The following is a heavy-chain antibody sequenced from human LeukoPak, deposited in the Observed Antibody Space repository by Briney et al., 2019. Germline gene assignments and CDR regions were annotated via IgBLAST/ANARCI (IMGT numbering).Heavy chain of an antibody. J-gene: IGHJ4*02. CDR2: VYHTGST. D-gene: IGHD3-22*01. Sequence: SETLSLTCSVSGYSISSDYYWGWIRQPPGKGLEWIGTVYHTGSTYYHPSLRGRLTISLDTSKNHFSLNLRSVTAADTAVYYCAWASAYYYDNSGSYAFDYCGQGNLVTVSS. V-gene: IGHV4-38-2*01. CDR1: GYSISSDYY. CDR3: AWASAYYYDNSGSYAFDY.